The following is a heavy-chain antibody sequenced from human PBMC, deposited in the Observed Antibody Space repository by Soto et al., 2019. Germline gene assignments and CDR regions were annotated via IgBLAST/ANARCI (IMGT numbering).Heavy chain of an antibody. D-gene: IGHD7-27*01. CDR2: IYYSGTT. Sequence: QVQLQESGPGLVTPSETLSLTCTVSGGSISSYYWSWIRQPPGKGLEWIGYIYYSGTTNYITSLKRRFTLSGDTSKNQFSLELSSLTAADTAVYYGACRWGTYFDYWGQGTLVAVAS. V-gene: IGHV4-59*01. J-gene: IGHJ4*02. CDR3: ACRWGTYFDY. CDR1: GGSISSYY.